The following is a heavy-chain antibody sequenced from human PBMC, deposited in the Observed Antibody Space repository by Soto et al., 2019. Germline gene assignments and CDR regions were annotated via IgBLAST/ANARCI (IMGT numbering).Heavy chain of an antibody. CDR1: GFSLSTSGVG. V-gene: IGHV2-5*02. D-gene: IGHD3-3*01. CDR2: IYWDDGK. J-gene: IGHJ6*02. CDR3: AHSLFTIFGVPYGMDV. Sequence: QITLKESGPTLVKPTQTLTLTCTFSGFSLSTSGVGVGWIRQPPGKALEWLALIYWDDGKRYSPSLKSRLTITKDTSKNQVVLTMTNMDPVDTATYYCAHSLFTIFGVPYGMDVWGQGTTVTVSS.